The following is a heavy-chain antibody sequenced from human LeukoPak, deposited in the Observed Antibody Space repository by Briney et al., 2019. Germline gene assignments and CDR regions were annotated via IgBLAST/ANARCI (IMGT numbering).Heavy chain of an antibody. V-gene: IGHV3-23*01. CDR3: ADSNYWYPTDY. CDR2: ISGSGGST. Sequence: GGSLRLSCAASGFTFSSYAMSWVRQAPGKGLEWVSVISGSGGSTYYADSVKGRSTIFRDNSKNTLYLQMNSLRAEDTAVYYCADSNYWYPTDYWGQGTLVTVSS. D-gene: IGHD4-11*01. CDR1: GFTFSSYA. J-gene: IGHJ4*02.